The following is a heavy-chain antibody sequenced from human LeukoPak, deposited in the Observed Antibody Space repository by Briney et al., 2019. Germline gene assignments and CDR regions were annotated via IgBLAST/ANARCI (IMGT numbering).Heavy chain of an antibody. D-gene: IGHD3-3*01. CDR3: TRADDFWSGPVFDY. J-gene: IGHJ4*02. CDR1: GFTFGDYA. Sequence: GGSLRLSCTASGFTFGDYAMSWVRQAPGKGPEWVGFIRSKAYGGTTEYAASVKGRFTISRDDSKSIAYLQMNSLKTEDTAVYYCTRADDFWSGPVFDYWGQGTLVTVSS. V-gene: IGHV3-49*04. CDR2: IRSKAYGGTT.